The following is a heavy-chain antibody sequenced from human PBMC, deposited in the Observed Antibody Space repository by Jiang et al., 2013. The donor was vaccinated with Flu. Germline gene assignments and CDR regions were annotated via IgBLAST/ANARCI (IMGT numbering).Heavy chain of an antibody. CDR3: ARDWGGRFDP. V-gene: IGHV4-30-2*01. CDR1: GGSISSGGYS. J-gene: IGHJ5*02. Sequence: SLTCAVSGGSISSGGYSWSWIRQPPGKGLEWIGYIYHSGSTYYNPSLKSRVTISVDRSKNQFSLKLSSVTAADTAVYYCARDWGGRFDPWGQGTLVTVSS. D-gene: IGHD2-21*01. CDR2: IYHSGST.